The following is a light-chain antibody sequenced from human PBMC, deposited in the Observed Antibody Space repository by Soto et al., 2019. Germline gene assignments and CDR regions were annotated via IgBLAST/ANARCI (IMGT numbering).Light chain of an antibody. CDR1: QGIRKD. J-gene: IGKJ4*01. Sequence: DIQLTQSPSSLSASVGDRVTITCRASQGIRKDLHWYQQKPGKAPKRLIYAASSLQSGVPSRFSGSGSGTEFTLTISNLQPEDFATYYCLQHNSYPLTFGGGTKVEIK. V-gene: IGKV1-17*02. CDR2: AAS. CDR3: LQHNSYPLT.